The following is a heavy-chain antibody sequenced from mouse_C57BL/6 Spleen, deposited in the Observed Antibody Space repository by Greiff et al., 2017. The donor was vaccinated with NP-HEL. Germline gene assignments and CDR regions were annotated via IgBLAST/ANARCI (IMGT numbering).Heavy chain of an antibody. J-gene: IGHJ4*01. Sequence: DVQLVESGGGLVQPGGSLSLSCAASGFTFTDYYMSWVRQPPGKALEWLGFIRNKANGYTTEYSASVKGRFTISRDNSQSILYLQMNALRAEDSATYYCARCYDGYYGYAMDYWGQGTSVTVSS. D-gene: IGHD2-3*01. V-gene: IGHV7-3*01. CDR2: IRNKANGYTT. CDR3: ARCYDGYYGYAMDY. CDR1: GFTFTDYY.